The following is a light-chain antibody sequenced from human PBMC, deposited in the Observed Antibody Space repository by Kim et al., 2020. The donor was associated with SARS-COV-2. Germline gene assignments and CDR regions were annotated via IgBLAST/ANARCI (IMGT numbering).Light chain of an antibody. V-gene: IGLV6-57*04. CDR3: QSHDGSNLV. Sequence: NFMLTHPHSVSESPGKTVTISCTRSSGSIVSNYVQWYHQRPGSAPTTVIYEDNQRPSGVPDRFSGSIDSSSNSASLTISGLKTEDEADYYCQSHDGSNLVFGGGTQLTVL. CDR1: SGSIVSNY. CDR2: EDN. J-gene: IGLJ3*02.